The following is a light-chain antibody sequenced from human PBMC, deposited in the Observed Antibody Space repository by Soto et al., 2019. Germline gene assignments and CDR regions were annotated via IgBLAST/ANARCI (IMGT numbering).Light chain of an antibody. J-gene: IGLJ2*01. CDR2: DVK. CDR1: SSDVGAFDY. CDR3: SSYTSNSSVI. V-gene: IGLV2-14*03. Sequence: QSVLTQPASVSGSPGQSIAISCTGTSSDVGAFDYVSWYQQHPGKAPRVMICDVKNRPSGISDHFSGSKSGNTASLTISGLQAEDEANYYCSSYTSNSSVIFGGGTKVTVL.